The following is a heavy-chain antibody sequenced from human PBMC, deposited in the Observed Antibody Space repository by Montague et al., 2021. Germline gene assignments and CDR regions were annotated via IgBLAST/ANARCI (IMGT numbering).Heavy chain of an antibody. V-gene: IGHV4-39*01. CDR3: ARAGPRTYGGDSLDY. J-gene: IGHJ4*02. Sequence: SETLSLTCTVSGGSISSSPFYWGWTRQSPGKGLEWIGSNYYRGNTYYNPSLKSRVSLSIDTSENQFSLKMNSVTAADTAVYYCARAGPRTYGGDSLDYWGQGALVTVSS. CDR1: GGSISSSPFY. D-gene: IGHD3-10*01. CDR2: NYYRGNT.